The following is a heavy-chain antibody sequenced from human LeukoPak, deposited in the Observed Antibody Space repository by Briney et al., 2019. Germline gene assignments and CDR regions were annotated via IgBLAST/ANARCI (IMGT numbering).Heavy chain of an antibody. V-gene: IGHV6-1*01. D-gene: IGHD3-10*01. J-gene: IGHJ6*03. CDR3: ARASYTGDRGGDYYMDV. Sequence: PSQTLSLTCAISGDSVSSNSAAWNWIRQSPSRGLEWLGRTYYRSKWYNDYAVSVKSRITINPDTSKNQFSLQLNSVTPEDTAVYYCARASYTGDRGGDYYMDVWGKGTTVTVSS. CDR2: TYYRSKWYN. CDR1: GDSVSSNSAA.